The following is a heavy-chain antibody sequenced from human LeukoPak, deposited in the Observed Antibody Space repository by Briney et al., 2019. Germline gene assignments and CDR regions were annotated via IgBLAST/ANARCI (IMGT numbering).Heavy chain of an antibody. CDR3: ARVCDFWSGYYYDY. CDR2: IIPIFGTA. V-gene: IGHV1-69*01. CDR1: GGTFSSYA. D-gene: IGHD3-3*01. Sequence: ASVKVSCKASGGTFSSYAISWVRQAPGQGLEWMGGIIPIFGTANYAQKFQGRVTITADESTSTAYMELSSLRSGDTAVYYCARVCDFWSGYYYDYWGQGTLVTVSS. J-gene: IGHJ4*02.